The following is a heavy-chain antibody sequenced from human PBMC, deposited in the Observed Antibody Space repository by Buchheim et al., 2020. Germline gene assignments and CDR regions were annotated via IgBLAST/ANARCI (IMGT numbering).Heavy chain of an antibody. CDR3: ARGNQLLYKFNYFDY. CDR2: IWYDGSNK. V-gene: IGHV3-33*01. D-gene: IGHD2-2*02. CDR1: GFTFSSYG. J-gene: IGHJ4*02. Sequence: QVQLVESGGGVVQPGRSLRLSCAASGFTFSSYGMHWVRQAPGKGLEWVAVIWYDGSNKYYADSVKGRFTISRDNSKNTLYLQMNSLRAEDTAVYYCARGNQLLYKFNYFDYWGQGTL.